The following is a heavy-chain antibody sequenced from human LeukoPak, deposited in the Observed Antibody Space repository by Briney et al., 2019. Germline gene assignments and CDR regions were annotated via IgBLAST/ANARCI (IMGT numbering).Heavy chain of an antibody. CDR1: GVSISSYY. J-gene: IGHJ1*01. Sequence: SETLSLTCTVSGVSISSYYWSWIRQPAGKGLEWIGYIYYSGSTNYNPSLKSRVTISVDTSKNLFSLKLNSVTAADTAVYYCASLGEGSDYYWHFQHWGQGTLITVSS. V-gene: IGHV4-59*08. CDR3: ASLGEGSDYYWHFQH. D-gene: IGHD3-22*01. CDR2: IYYSGST.